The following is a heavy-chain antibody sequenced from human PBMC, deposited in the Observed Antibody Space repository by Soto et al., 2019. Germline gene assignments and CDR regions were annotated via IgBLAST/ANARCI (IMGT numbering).Heavy chain of an antibody. J-gene: IGHJ3*02. V-gene: IGHV1-58*02. CDR3: AAVVPAATRYSSSWYLGGIFAFDS. D-gene: IGHD6-13*01. Sequence: GASVKVSCKASGFTFTSSAMQWVRQARGQRLEWIGWIVVGSGNTNYAQKFQERVTITRDMSTSTAYMELSSLRSEDTAVYYCAAVVPAATRYSSSWYLGGIFAFDSWGQGTRVTVAS. CDR2: IVVGSGNT. CDR1: GFTFTSSA.